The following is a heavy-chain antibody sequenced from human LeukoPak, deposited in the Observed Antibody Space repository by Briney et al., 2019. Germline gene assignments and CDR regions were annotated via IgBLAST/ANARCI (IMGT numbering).Heavy chain of an antibody. Sequence: GGSLRLSCAASGFTFTNYWMSWVRQAPGKGLEWVANIKQDGSEKYYVDSVKGRFTISRDNAKNSLYLQMGSLRGEDTAVYYCARANSLGYWGQGTLVTVSS. D-gene: IGHD3-16*01. CDR1: GFTFTNYW. V-gene: IGHV3-7*01. CDR3: ARANSLGY. CDR2: IKQDGSEK. J-gene: IGHJ4*02.